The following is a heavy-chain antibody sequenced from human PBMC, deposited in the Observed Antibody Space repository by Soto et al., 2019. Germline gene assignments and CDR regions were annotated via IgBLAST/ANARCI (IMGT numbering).Heavy chain of an antibody. CDR1: GFTFSSYG. D-gene: IGHD2-2*01. CDR3: ATNTVVPAAGRYYYYGMDV. V-gene: IGHV3-30*03. Sequence: GGSLRLSCAASGFTFSSYGMHWVRQAPGKGLEWVAVISYDGSNKYYADSVKGRFTISRDNSKNTLYLQMNSLRAEDTAVYYCATNTVVPAAGRYYYYGMDVWGQGTTVTVSS. J-gene: IGHJ6*02. CDR2: ISYDGSNK.